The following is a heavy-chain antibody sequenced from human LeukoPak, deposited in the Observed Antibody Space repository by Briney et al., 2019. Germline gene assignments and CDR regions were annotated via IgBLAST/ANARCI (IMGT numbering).Heavy chain of an antibody. D-gene: IGHD3-3*01. CDR3: ARHVATIFGVPLNLDY. J-gene: IGHJ4*02. V-gene: IGHV4-39*01. CDR2: IYYSGST. CDR1: GGSTSSSSYY. Sequence: SETLSLTCTVSGGSTSSSSYYWGWIRQPPGKGLEWIGSIYYSGSTYYNPSLKSRVTISVDTSKNQSSLKLSSVTAADTAVYYCARHVATIFGVPLNLDYWGQGTLVTVSS.